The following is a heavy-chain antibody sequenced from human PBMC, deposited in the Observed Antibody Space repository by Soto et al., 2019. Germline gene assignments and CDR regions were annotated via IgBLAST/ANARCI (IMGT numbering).Heavy chain of an antibody. J-gene: IGHJ6*02. CDR2: IYSAGST. CDR1: GFIVSSSY. Sequence: PGGSLRLSCAASGFIVSSSYMSWVRQAPGKGLEWVAVIYSAGSTYYGDSVKGRFTIYRDNAKNSLYLQMNSLRAEDTAVYYCARDQGFGELSPRLYYYGMDVWGQGTTVTVSS. CDR3: ARDQGFGELSPRLYYYGMDV. V-gene: IGHV3-66*01. D-gene: IGHD3-10*01.